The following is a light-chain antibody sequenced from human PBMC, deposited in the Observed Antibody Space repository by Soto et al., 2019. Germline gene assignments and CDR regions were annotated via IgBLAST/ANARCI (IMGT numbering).Light chain of an antibody. J-gene: IGKJ1*01. CDR2: DAS. CDR1: QSISSW. Sequence: DIQMTQSPSTLSASVGDRVIITCRASQSISSWLAWYQQKPGKVPKLLIYDASSLESGVPSRFSGSGSGTEFTLTISSLQPDDFATYYCQQYNSYSWTFGQGTKVDIK. V-gene: IGKV1-5*01. CDR3: QQYNSYSWT.